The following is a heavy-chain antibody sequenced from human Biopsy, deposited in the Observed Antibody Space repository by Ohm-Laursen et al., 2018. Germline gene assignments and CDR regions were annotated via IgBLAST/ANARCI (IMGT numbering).Heavy chain of an antibody. CDR2: IYYSGST. CDR1: GGSIGSFF. J-gene: IGHJ4*02. D-gene: IGHD1-26*01. Sequence: TLSLTCTVSGGSIGSFFWSWNRQPPGKGLEWIGYIYYSGSTNYNPSLRSRATISVDRSKNQFSLELSSVTAADTAVYYCARVGAGAPSIDYFDYWGQGALVTVSS. CDR3: ARVGAGAPSIDYFDY. V-gene: IGHV4-59*01.